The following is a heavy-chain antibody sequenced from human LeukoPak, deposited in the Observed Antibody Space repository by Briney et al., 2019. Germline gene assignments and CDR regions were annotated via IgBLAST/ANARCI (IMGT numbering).Heavy chain of an antibody. CDR2: IYYRGRT. Sequence: SETLSLTCTVSGGSISSYQWSWIRQPPGMGLEWIGYIYYRGRTYYNPSLKSRITISVDTPKNQFSLKLSSVTAADTAVYYCANNRDVGSGWYFDLWGRGTLVTVSS. J-gene: IGHJ2*01. D-gene: IGHD1-26*01. CDR1: GGSISSYQ. CDR3: ANNRDVGSGWYFDL. V-gene: IGHV4-59*01.